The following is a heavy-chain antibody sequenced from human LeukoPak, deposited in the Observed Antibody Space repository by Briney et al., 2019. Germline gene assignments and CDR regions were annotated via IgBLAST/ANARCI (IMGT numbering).Heavy chain of an antibody. V-gene: IGHV4-38-2*02. CDR3: ARVNYFGSGAYYRFDY. CDR2: LHRSGTT. CDR1: GYSISSGFY. D-gene: IGHD3-10*01. Sequence: SETLSLTCTTVSGYSISSGFYRGWVRQTPGKGLEWIATLHRSGTTHYNPSLKSRVTISVDTSKNQFSLKLTSVTAADTAVYYCARVNYFGSGAYYRFDYWGQGALVTVSS. J-gene: IGHJ4*02.